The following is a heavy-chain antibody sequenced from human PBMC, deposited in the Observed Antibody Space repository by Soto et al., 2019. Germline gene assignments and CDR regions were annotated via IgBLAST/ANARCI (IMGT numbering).Heavy chain of an antibody. CDR1: GFTFSDYY. CDR2: ISSSGSTI. CDR3: ARAPIVVITNDAFDI. V-gene: IGHV3-11*01. J-gene: IGHJ3*02. D-gene: IGHD2-2*01. Sequence: GGSLRLSCAASGFTFSDYYMSWIRQAPGKGLEWVSYISSSGSTIYYADSVKGRFTVSRDNAKNSLFLQMNSLRAEDTAVYYCARAPIVVITNDAFDIWGQGTMVTVSS.